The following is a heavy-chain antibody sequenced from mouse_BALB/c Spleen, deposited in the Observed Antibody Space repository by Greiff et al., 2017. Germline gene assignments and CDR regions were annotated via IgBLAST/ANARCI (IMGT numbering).Heavy chain of an antibody. J-gene: IGHJ3*01. Sequence: QVQLKQSGAELVKPGASVKLSCKASGYTFTSYYMYWVKQRPGQGLEWIGEINPSNGGTNFNEKFKSKATLTVDKSSSTAYMQLSSLTSEDSAVYYCTRHGSSVFAYWGQGTLVTVSA. CDR1: GYTFTSYY. CDR2: INPSNGGT. D-gene: IGHD1-1*01. V-gene: IGHV1S81*02. CDR3: TRHGSSVFAY.